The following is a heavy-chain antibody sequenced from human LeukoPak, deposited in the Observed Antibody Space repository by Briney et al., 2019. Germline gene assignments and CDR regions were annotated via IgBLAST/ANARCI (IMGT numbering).Heavy chain of an antibody. CDR3: ARQSSGYSYMRDRWNWFDP. CDR1: EGPIRKEY. Sequence: PSDTLPLTPMVSEGPIRKEYRTWIRQPPEKGLEWIGYIYTSGSTNYNPSLKSRVTISVDTSKNQFSLKLSSVTAADTAVYYCARQSSGYSYMRDRWNWFDPWGQGTLVTVSS. J-gene: IGHJ5*02. V-gene: IGHV4-4*09. CDR2: IYTSGST. D-gene: IGHD5-18*01.